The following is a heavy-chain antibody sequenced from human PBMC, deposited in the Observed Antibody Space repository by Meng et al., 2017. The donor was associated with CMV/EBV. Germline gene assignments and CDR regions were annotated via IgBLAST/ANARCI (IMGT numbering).Heavy chain of an antibody. CDR2: ISSSGSTI. CDR1: GFTFSDYY. J-gene: IGHJ6*02. D-gene: IGHD7-27*01. CDR3: AKDMGNPRGYYYGMDV. V-gene: IGHV3-11*01. Sequence: GESLKISCAASGFTFSDYYMSWIRQAPGKGLEWVSYISSSGSTIYYADSVKGRFTISRDNAKNSLYLQMNSLRTEDTALYYCAKDMGNPRGYYYGMDVWGQGTTVTVSS.